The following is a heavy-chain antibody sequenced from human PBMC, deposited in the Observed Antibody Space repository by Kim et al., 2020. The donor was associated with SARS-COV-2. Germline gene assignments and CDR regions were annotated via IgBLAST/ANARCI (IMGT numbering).Heavy chain of an antibody. CDR2: RICEEATQ. V-gene: IGHV5-51*01. Sequence: GESLKISCEGYGFYCSKYWICWERDMPGTVREWRGLRICEEATQLYSHAFQGHVTISVDKSIGTAYLQWSSLQASDTAKYYCARPRYSTSWYGMDVWGQGTTVTVSS. CDR3: ARPRYSTSWYGMDV. J-gene: IGHJ6*02. CDR1: GFYCSKYW. D-gene: IGHD6-13*01.